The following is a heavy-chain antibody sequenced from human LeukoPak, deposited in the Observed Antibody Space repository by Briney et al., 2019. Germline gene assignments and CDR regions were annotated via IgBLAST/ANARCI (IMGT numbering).Heavy chain of an antibody. J-gene: IGHJ4*02. CDR3: ARTLKDAYLNAFGY. V-gene: IGHV4-34*01. CDR1: GGSFSGYY. Sequence: SETLSLTCAVYGGSFSGYYWSWIRQPPGKGLEWIGEINHSGSTNYNPSLKSRVTISVDTSKNQFSLKLSSVTAADTAVYYCARTLKDAYLNAFGYWGQGTLVAVSS. D-gene: IGHD3-16*01. CDR2: INHSGST.